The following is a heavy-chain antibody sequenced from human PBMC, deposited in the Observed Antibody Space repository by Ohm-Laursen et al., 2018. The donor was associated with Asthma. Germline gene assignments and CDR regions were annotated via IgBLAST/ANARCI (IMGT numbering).Heavy chain of an antibody. V-gene: IGHV4-39*01. CDR1: GGSISSSSYY. CDR3: ARQYSSGWYHDY. Sequence: SETLSLTCTVSGGSISSSSYYWGWIRQPPGKGLEWIGSIYYSGSTYYNPSLKSRVTISVDTSKNQFSLKLSSVTAADTAVYYCARQYSSGWYHDYWGQGTLVTVSS. J-gene: IGHJ4*02. D-gene: IGHD6-19*01. CDR2: IYYSGST.